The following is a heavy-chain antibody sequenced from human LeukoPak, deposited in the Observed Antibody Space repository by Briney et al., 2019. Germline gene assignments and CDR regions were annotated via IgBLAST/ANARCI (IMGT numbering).Heavy chain of an antibody. CDR1: GFTFADYA. J-gene: IGHJ4*02. V-gene: IGHV3-20*04. D-gene: IGHD4-17*01. CDR3: ARDLSTVTTPLGY. Sequence: GQSLTLSCAPSGFTFADYAMSCVRHPPRKVLEWVSGINWNGGRTGYADSVKGRFTISRENAKNSLYLQMNSLRAEDTALYYCARDLSTVTTPLGYWGQGTLVTVSS. CDR2: INWNGGRT.